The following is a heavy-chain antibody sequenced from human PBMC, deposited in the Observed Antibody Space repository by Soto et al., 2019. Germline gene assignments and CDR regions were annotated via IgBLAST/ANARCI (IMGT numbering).Heavy chain of an antibody. J-gene: IGHJ6*02. CDR2: IRSKAYGGTT. D-gene: IGHD3-3*01. CDR1: GFTLGDYA. V-gene: IGHV3-49*04. CDR3: TRFYDFWSGEPYYYYGMDV. Sequence: PGGSLRLSCTASGFTLGDYAMSWVRQAPGKGLESVGFIRSKAYGGTTEYAASVKGRFTISRDDSKSIAYLQMNSLKTEDTAVYYCTRFYDFWSGEPYYYYGMDVWGQGTTVTVSS.